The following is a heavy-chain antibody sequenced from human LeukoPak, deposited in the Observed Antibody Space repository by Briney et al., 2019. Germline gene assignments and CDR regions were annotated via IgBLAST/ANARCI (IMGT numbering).Heavy chain of an antibody. CDR2: IYYSGST. CDR1: GGSISSYY. CDR3: ARDYGDYGYFQH. Sequence: PSETLSLTCTVSGGSISSYYWSWIRQPPGKGLVWIGYIYYSGSTNYNPSLKSRVTISVDTSKNQFSLKLSSVTAADTAVYYCARDYGDYGYFQHWGQGTLVTVSS. J-gene: IGHJ1*01. V-gene: IGHV4-59*01. D-gene: IGHD4-17*01.